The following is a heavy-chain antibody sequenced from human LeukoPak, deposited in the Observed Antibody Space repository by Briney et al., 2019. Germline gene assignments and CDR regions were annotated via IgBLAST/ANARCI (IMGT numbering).Heavy chain of an antibody. V-gene: IGHV1-18*01. J-gene: IGHJ5*02. CDR3: ARDGDCSSTSCRRGFDP. D-gene: IGHD2-2*01. Sequence: ASVKVSCKASGFTCTSSAMQWVRQARGQRLEWIGWISAYNGNTNYAQKLQGRVTMTTDTSTSTAYMELRSLRSDDTAVYYCARDGDCSSTSCRRGFDPWGQGTLVTVSS. CDR1: GFTCTSSA. CDR2: ISAYNGNT.